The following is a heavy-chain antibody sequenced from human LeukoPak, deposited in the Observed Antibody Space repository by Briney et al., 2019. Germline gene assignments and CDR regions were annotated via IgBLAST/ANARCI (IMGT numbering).Heavy chain of an antibody. Sequence: ASVKVSCKASGGTFSSYAISWVRQAPGQGLEWMRGIIPIFGTANYAQKFQGRVTITADESTSTAYMELSSLRSEDTAVYYCAREEYYYDSSGYYYSHGTQYFQHWGQGTLVTVSS. CDR1: GGTFSSYA. CDR3: AREEYYYDSSGYYYSHGTQYFQH. V-gene: IGHV1-69*13. D-gene: IGHD3-22*01. CDR2: IIPIFGTA. J-gene: IGHJ1*01.